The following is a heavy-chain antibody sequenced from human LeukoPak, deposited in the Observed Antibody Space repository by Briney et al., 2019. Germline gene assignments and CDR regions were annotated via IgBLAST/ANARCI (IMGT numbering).Heavy chain of an antibody. J-gene: IGHJ5*02. CDR1: GGSISSYY. V-gene: IGHV4-4*07. D-gene: IGHD2-2*01. CDR3: AGSRDQLRPLKFDP. CDR2: IYTSGST. Sequence: SETLSLTCTVSGGSISSYYWSWIRQPAGKGLEWIGRIYTSGSTNYNPSLKSRVTISVDTSKNQFSLKLSSVTAADTAVYYCAGSRDQLRPLKFDPWGQGTLVTVSS.